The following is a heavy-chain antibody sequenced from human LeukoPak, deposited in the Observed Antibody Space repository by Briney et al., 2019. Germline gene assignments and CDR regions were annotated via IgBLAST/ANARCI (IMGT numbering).Heavy chain of an antibody. D-gene: IGHD2-2*01. V-gene: IGHV4-34*01. Sequence: SETLSLTCAVYGGSFSGYYWSWIRQPPGKGLEWIGEINHSGSTNYNPSLKSRVTISVDTSKNQFSLKLSSVTAADTAVYYCARVLGCCSSTSCYVGGDFDYWGQGTLVTVSS. J-gene: IGHJ4*02. CDR3: ARVLGCCSSTSCYVGGDFDY. CDR1: GGSFSGYY. CDR2: INHSGST.